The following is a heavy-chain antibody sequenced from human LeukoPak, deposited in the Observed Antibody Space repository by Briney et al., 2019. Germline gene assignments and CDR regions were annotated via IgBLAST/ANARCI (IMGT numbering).Heavy chain of an antibody. CDR3: ARDEAAAGTRLFDP. CDR1: GFTFSSYD. D-gene: IGHD6-13*01. Sequence: GGSLRLSCAASGFTFSSYDMTWVRQAPGKGLEWVSGINWNGGSTGYADSVKGRFTISRDNAKNSLYLQMNSLRAEDTALYYCARDEAAAGTRLFDPWGQGTLVTVSS. CDR2: INWNGGST. V-gene: IGHV3-20*04. J-gene: IGHJ5*02.